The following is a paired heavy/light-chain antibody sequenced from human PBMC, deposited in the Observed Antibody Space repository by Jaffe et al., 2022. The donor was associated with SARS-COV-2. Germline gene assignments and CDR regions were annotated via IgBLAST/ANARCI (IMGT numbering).Light chain of an antibody. CDR2: WAS. CDR3: QQYYSTPLT. CDR1: QSILHSSNNKDL. V-gene: IGKV4-1*01. J-gene: IGKJ4*01. Sequence: DIVMTQSPDSLAVSLGERATINCKSSQSILHSSNNKDLLAWYQQKAGQPPELLIYWASTRESGVPDRFSGSGSGTDFTLTISSLQAEDVAVYYCQQYYSTPLTFGGGTKVEIK.
Heavy chain of an antibody. CDR3: TMGIGRTDHDY. Sequence: EVQLVESGGGLIKPGGSLRLSCAASGFSFSYAWMSWVRQAPGKGLEWVGRFKSKTDGGTTDYAAPVKGRFTVSRDDSRDTLYLQMNSLKTEDTGVYYCTMGIGRTDHDYWGQGTLVTVSS. D-gene: IGHD6-13*01. CDR2: FKSKTDGGTT. V-gene: IGHV3-15*01. CDR1: GFSFSYAW. J-gene: IGHJ4*02.